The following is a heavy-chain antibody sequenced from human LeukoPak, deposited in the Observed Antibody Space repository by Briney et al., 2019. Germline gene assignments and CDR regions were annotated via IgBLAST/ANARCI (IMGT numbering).Heavy chain of an antibody. Sequence: PSETLSLTCTVSGGSISGYYWNWIRQPPGKGLEWIGYIYNNGINNYNPSLRSRVTISIDTSKNQLSLKLNSVTAADTAVYYCAKFRLPGIGLRDWFFDLWGRGALVTVSS. CDR1: GGSISGYY. CDR3: AKFRLPGIGLRDWFFDL. CDR2: IYNNGIN. V-gene: IGHV4-59*08. D-gene: IGHD3-10*01. J-gene: IGHJ2*01.